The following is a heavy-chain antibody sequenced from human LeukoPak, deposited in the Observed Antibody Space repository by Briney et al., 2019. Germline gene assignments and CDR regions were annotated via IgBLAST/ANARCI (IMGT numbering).Heavy chain of an antibody. V-gene: IGHV1-18*01. J-gene: IGHJ3*02. CDR1: GYTFTSYG. D-gene: IGHD2-2*01. Sequence: ASVKVSCKASGYTFTSYGISWVRQAPGQGLEWMGWISAYNGNTNYAQKLQGRVTMTTDTSTSTAYMELRSLRSDDTAAYYCARDSYCSSTSCPYDAFDIWGQGTMVTVSS. CDR2: ISAYNGNT. CDR3: ARDSYCSSTSCPYDAFDI.